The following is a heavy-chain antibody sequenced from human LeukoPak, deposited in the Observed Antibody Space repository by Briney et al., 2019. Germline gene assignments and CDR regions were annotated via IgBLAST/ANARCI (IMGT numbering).Heavy chain of an antibody. Sequence: PGGSLRLSCAASGITFSSLWMSWFRQAPSKGLKWVADIKHDGSEEHYVASVKGRFTISRDNAKLYLQMNSLRAEDTAVYYCAGGQGWHFDLWGLGTLITVSS. J-gene: IGHJ2*01. CDR1: GITFSSLW. V-gene: IGHV3-7*01. D-gene: IGHD2-15*01. CDR3: AGGQGWHFDL. CDR2: IKHDGSEE.